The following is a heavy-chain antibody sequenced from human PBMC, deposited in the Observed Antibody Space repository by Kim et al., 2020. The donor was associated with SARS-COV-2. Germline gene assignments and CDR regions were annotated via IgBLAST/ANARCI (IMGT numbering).Heavy chain of an antibody. CDR3: ARENRDLVVPAAIYYYYYGRDV. V-gene: IGHV4-61*01. Sequence: SETLSLTCTVSGGSVSSGSYYWSWIRQPPGKGLEWIGYIYYSGSTNYNPSLKSRVTISVDTSKNQFSLKLSSVTAADTAVYYCARENRDLVVPAAIYYYYYGRDVWGQGTTVTVSS. J-gene: IGHJ6*02. CDR1: GGSVSSGSYY. D-gene: IGHD2-2*02. CDR2: IYYSGST.